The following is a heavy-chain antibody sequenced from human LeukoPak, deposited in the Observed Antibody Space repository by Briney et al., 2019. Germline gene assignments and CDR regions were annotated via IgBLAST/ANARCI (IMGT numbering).Heavy chain of an antibody. CDR1: GFTFSSYS. V-gene: IGHV3-21*01. J-gene: IGHJ4*02. CDR3: VRGRRSYGFDH. D-gene: IGHD3-16*01. CDR2: ISSSSRYI. Sequence: KPGGPLRLSCAASGFTFSSYSMNWVRQAPGKGLEWVSSISSSSRYIYYADSVKGRFTISKDTAKTSLYLQMTSLRDEDTAVYYCVRGRRSYGFDHWGQGTLVTVSS.